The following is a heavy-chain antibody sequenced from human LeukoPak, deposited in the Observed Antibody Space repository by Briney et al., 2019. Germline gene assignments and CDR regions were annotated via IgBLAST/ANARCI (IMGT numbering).Heavy chain of an antibody. D-gene: IGHD2-8*01. CDR2: IHHSGST. CDR3: ARDAILYGMDV. CDR1: GGSISSGNYY. V-gene: IGHV4-30-4*08. J-gene: IGHJ6*02. Sequence: SETLSLTCTVSGGSISSGNYYWSWIRQHPGKGLEWIGYIHHSGSTYYNPSLKSRVIISVDTSKDQFSLKLSSVTAADTAVYYCARDAILYGMDVWGQGTTVTVSS.